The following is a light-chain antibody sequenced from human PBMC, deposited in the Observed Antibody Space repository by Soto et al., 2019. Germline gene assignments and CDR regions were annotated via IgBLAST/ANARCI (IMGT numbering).Light chain of an antibody. CDR2: GTS. Sequence: EIVLTQSPGTLSLSPGERATLSCRASQTVGNIYLGWYQQKPGQSPRLLISGTSNRATGIPDRFSGSGSGTEFTLTISSLQPDDFATYYCQHYNSYSEAFGQGTKVELK. V-gene: IGKV3-20*01. CDR1: QTVGNIY. CDR3: QHYNSYSEA. J-gene: IGKJ1*01.